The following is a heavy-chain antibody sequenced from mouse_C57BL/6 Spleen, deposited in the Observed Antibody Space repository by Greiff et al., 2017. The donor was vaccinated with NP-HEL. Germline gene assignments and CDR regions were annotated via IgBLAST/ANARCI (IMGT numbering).Heavy chain of an antibody. J-gene: IGHJ3*01. CDR3: ARKKDWAY. V-gene: IGHV1-50*01. CDR2: IDPSDSYT. CDR1: GYTFTSYW. Sequence: QVQLQQPGAELVKPGASVKLFCKASGYTFTSYWMQWVKQRPGQGLEWIGEIDPSDSYTNYNQKFKGKATLTVDTSSSTAYMQLSSLTSEDSAVYYCARKKDWAYWGQGTLVTVSA.